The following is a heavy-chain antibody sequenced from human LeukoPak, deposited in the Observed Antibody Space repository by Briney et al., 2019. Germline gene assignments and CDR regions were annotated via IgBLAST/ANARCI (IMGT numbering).Heavy chain of an antibody. J-gene: IGHJ4*02. Sequence: GGSLRLSCAASGFSFSSYGIHWVRQAPGRGLEWVAAVSYDGNKKYYRDSVKGRFTISRDNSQNTLYLQMNNLRAEDTAVYYCARGGWFGQLLPNDYWGQGTLVTVSS. V-gene: IGHV3-30*03. CDR3: ARGGWFGQLLPNDY. CDR2: VSYDGNKK. D-gene: IGHD3-10*01. CDR1: GFSFSSYG.